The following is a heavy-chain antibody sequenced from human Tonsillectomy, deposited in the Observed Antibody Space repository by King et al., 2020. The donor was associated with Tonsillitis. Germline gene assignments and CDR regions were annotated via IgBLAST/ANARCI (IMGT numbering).Heavy chain of an antibody. J-gene: IGHJ3*02. D-gene: IGHD6-19*01. CDR2: IKEDGSKK. CDR3: ARDNSRKRGSDWQDAFDI. CDR1: GFTFSSYW. V-gene: IGHV3-7*04. Sequence: QLVQSGGGLVQPGGSLRVSCAASGFTFSSYWMTWVRQAPGKGLEWVANIKEDGSKKNYVDSVKGRFTISRDNAKNSLYLQMNSLRAEDTAVYYCARDNSRKRGSDWQDAFDIWGQGTMVTVSS.